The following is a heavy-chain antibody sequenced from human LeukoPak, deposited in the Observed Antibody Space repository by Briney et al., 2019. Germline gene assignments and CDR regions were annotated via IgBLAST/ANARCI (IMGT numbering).Heavy chain of an antibody. Sequence: PSETLSLTCTVSGGSVSSYYWSWIRQPPGQGLEWIGYIYHSGSTYYNPSLKSRVTISLETSKNQLSLRLSSVTAADTAVYYCVRQSRDGYNHYLDYWGQGTLVTVSS. CDR3: VRQSRDGYNHYLDY. D-gene: IGHD5-24*01. CDR2: IYHSGST. J-gene: IGHJ4*02. V-gene: IGHV4-59*08. CDR1: GGSVSSYY.